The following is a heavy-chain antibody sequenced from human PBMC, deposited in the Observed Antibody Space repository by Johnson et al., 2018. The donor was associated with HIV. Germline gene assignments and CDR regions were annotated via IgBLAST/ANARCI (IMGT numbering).Heavy chain of an antibody. D-gene: IGHD6-6*01. V-gene: IGHV3-30*04. CDR1: GFTFSSYA. CDR2: ISYDGSNK. Sequence: QVRLVEFGGGVVRPGRSLRLSCAASGFTFSSYAMHWVRQAPGKGLEWVAVISYDGSNKYYADSVKGRFTISRDNSKNTLYLQMNSLRAEDTAVYYCARDRGAGSSGAFDIWGQGTMVTVSS. CDR3: ARDRGAGSSGAFDI. J-gene: IGHJ3*02.